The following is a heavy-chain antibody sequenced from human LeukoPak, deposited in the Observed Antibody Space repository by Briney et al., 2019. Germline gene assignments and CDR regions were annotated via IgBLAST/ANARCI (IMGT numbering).Heavy chain of an antibody. CDR3: ARVGVMVQESFDY. CDR1: GGSFSGYY. V-gene: IGHV4-34*01. Sequence: SETLSLTCAVYGGSFSGYYWSWIRQPPGKGLEWIGEINHSGSTNYNPSLKSRVTISVDTSKNQFSLKLSSVTAADTAVYYCARVGVMVQESFDYWGQGTLVTVSS. J-gene: IGHJ4*02. CDR2: INHSGST. D-gene: IGHD3-10*01.